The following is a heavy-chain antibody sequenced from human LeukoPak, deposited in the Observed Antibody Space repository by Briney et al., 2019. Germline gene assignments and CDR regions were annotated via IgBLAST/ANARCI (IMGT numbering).Heavy chain of an antibody. J-gene: IGHJ4*02. D-gene: IGHD4-11*01. CDR2: VSHSGFNKSNGDIT. CDR3: ARHVGYSNEEFYFDY. V-gene: IGHV4-59*01. CDR1: GGSISSYY. Sequence: PSETLSLTCTVSGGSISSYYWSWIRQPPGKGLEWVGYVSHSGFNKSNGDITVYNPSLESRVTTSRDTSKNQFSLKLSSVTAADTAVHYCARHVGYSNEEFYFDYWGQGTLVTVSS.